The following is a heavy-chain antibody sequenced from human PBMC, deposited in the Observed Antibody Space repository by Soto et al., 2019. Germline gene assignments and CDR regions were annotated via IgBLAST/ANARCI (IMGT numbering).Heavy chain of an antibody. D-gene: IGHD3-3*01. CDR2: INHSGST. V-gene: IGHV4-34*01. CDR1: GGSFSGYY. CDR3: ERVDDFWSGYYKYYYFDL. J-gene: IGHJ4*02. Sequence: PSETLSLTCAVYGGSFSGYYWSWIRQPPGKGLEWIGEINHSGSTTYKPSLKSRVTISAETSKNQFSLNMNSVTAADTALYYCERVDDFWSGYYKYYYFDLWGQGTLVTVSS.